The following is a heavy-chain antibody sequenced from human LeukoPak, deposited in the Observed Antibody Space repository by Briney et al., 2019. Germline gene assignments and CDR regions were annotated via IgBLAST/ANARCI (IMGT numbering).Heavy chain of an antibody. Sequence: GGSLRLSCAASGFTFNNYNMNWVRQAPGKALEWVSSITSSGTYIFYADSVKGRFTISRDNAKNSLYLQMNSLRAEDTAVYYCARDHKAHRVWGQGTLVTVSS. V-gene: IGHV3-21*01. J-gene: IGHJ4*02. CDR1: GFTFNNYN. CDR2: ITSSGTYI. CDR3: ARDHKAHRV.